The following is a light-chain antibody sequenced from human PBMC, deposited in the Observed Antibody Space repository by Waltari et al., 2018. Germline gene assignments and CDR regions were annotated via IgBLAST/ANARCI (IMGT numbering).Light chain of an antibody. V-gene: IGKV3-20*01. CDR2: GAS. Sequence: EIALTQSPGTLSLSVGERATVSCRASESVSRDLAWYQQKPGQAPRLLIYGASTRATGIPDRFSGSGSGTDFSLTISSLEPDDFAVYYCQQCLRLPVTFGRGTTVEI. J-gene: IGKJ4*02. CDR1: ESVSRD. CDR3: QQCLRLPVT.